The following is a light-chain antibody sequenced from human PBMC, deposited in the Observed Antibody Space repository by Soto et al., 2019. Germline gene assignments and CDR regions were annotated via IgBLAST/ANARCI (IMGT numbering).Light chain of an antibody. CDR1: QSIYSS. J-gene: IGKJ2*01. V-gene: IGKV1-39*01. Sequence: DIQMTQSPSSLSASVGDRVTITCRASQSIYSSLNWYHQKPGKAPKLLIYAASNLQCGVPSRFSGSGSGTDFTLSICSLQPEDFATYDCQLSYSGPYTFGQGTKLEI. CDR2: AAS. CDR3: QLSYSGPYT.